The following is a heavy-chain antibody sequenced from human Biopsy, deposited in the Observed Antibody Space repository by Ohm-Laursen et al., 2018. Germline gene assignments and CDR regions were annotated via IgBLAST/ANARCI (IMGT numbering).Heavy chain of an antibody. D-gene: IGHD6-25*01. CDR1: GYKFTSYG. CDR3: ARIAAAGWDDY. CDR2: ISGYNGNT. J-gene: IGHJ4*02. Sequence: ASVKVSCKASGYKFTSYGMSWVRQAPGQGFEWMGRISGYNGNTNYAQKFQGRITMTIDAATNTGYMDLRSLKSDDTAVYYCARIAAAGWDDYWGQGTLVTVSS. V-gene: IGHV1-18*01.